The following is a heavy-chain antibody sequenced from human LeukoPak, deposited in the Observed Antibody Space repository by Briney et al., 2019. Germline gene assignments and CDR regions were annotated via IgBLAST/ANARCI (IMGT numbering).Heavy chain of an antibody. V-gene: IGHV4-30-2*05. CDR2: IYHSGST. Sequence: SETLSLTCAVSGGSISSGGYSWSWIRQPPGKGLEWIGYIYHSGSTYYNPSLKSRVTISVDTSKNQFSLKLSSVTAADTAVYYCARAGYGDYGVALWGQGTLVTVSS. J-gene: IGHJ4*02. D-gene: IGHD4-17*01. CDR3: ARAGYGDYGVAL. CDR1: GGSISSGGYS.